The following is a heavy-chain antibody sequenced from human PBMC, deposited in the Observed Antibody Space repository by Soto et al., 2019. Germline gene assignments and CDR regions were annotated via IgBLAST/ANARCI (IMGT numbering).Heavy chain of an antibody. CDR2: ISSSGSTI. CDR1: GFTFSSYS. Sequence: EVQLVESGGGLVQPGGSLRLSCAASGFTFSSYSMNWVRQAPGKGLEWVSYISSSGSTIYYADSVKGRFTISRDNAKNSLYLQMNSLRDEDTAVYYCARVFPTGYQYYYYGMDVWGQGTTVTVSS. CDR3: ARVFPTGYQYYYYGMDV. D-gene: IGHD5-12*01. V-gene: IGHV3-48*02. J-gene: IGHJ6*02.